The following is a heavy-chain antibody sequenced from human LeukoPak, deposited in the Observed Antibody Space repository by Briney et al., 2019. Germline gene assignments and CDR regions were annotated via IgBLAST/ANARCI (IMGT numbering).Heavy chain of an antibody. J-gene: IGHJ5*02. CDR1: GYTFTSYW. Sequence: GESLKISCRGSGYTFTSYWIAWVRQMPGKGLEWMGIIYPGDSDTRYSPSFQGQVTISADKSISTAYLQWSSLKASDTAMYYCARSGHSSGWSWFDPWGQGTLVTVSS. V-gene: IGHV5-51*01. CDR2: IYPGDSDT. CDR3: ARSGHSSGWSWFDP. D-gene: IGHD6-19*01.